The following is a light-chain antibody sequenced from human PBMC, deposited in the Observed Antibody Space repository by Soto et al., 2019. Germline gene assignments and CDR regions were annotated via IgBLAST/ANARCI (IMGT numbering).Light chain of an antibody. Sequence: QSALTQPASVSGSPGQSITISCTGTSSDVGGYNYVSWYQHHPGKAPKLMIYDVTNRPSGVSNRFSGSKSRNTASLTISGLQAEDEADYYCTSYTTSSPYLVFGGGTKVTVL. CDR2: DVT. J-gene: IGLJ3*02. V-gene: IGLV2-14*03. CDR1: SSDVGGYNY. CDR3: TSYTTSSPYLV.